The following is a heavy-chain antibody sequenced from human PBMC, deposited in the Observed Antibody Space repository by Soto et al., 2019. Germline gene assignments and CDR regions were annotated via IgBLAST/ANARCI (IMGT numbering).Heavy chain of an antibody. CDR3: AKDRRKVVVAAPFDY. Sequence: QVQLVESGGGVVQPGRSLRLSCAASGFTFSSYGMHWVRQAPGKGLEWVAVISYDGSNKYYADSVKGRFTISRDNSKNTLYLQMNSLRAEDTAVYYCAKDRRKVVVAAPFDYWGQGTLVTVS. D-gene: IGHD2-15*01. CDR1: GFTFSSYG. J-gene: IGHJ4*02. CDR2: ISYDGSNK. V-gene: IGHV3-30*18.